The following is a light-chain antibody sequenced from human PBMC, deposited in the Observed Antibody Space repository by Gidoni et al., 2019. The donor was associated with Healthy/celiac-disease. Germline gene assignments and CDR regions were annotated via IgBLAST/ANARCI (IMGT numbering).Light chain of an antibody. V-gene: IGKV1-8*01. CDR2: AAP. CDR1: QGISSY. Sequence: AIRMTQSPSSFSASTGDRVTITCRASQGISSYLAWYQQKPGKAPKLLIYAAPTLQSGIPSRFSGSGSGTDFTLTISCLQSEDFATYYCQQYYSYPSYTFGQXTKLEIK. CDR3: QQYYSYPSYT. J-gene: IGKJ2*01.